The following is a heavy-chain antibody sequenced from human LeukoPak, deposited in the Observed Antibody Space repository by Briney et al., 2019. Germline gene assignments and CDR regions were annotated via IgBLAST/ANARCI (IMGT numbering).Heavy chain of an antibody. D-gene: IGHD3-22*01. Sequence: PSETLSLTCTVSGGSISSSSYYWGWIRQPPGKGLEWIGSIYYSGSTYYNPSLKSRVTISVDTSKNQFSLKLSSVTAADTAVYYCARHSYDSSGYYGDFDYWGQGTLVTVSS. CDR3: ARHSYDSSGYYGDFDY. J-gene: IGHJ4*02. CDR2: IYYSGST. CDR1: GGSISSSSYY. V-gene: IGHV4-39*01.